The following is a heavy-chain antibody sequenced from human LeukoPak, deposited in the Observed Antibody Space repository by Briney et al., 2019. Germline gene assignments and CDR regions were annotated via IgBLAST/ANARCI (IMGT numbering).Heavy chain of an antibody. Sequence: GGSLRLSCAASGFTLSSYAMSWVRQAPGKGLEWVSAISGSGGSTYYADSVKGRFTISRDNSKNTLYLQMNSLRAEDTAVYYCASGVVVTAWNWFDPWGQGTLVTVSS. D-gene: IGHD2-21*02. CDR3: ASGVVVTAWNWFDP. V-gene: IGHV3-23*01. CDR2: ISGSGGST. CDR1: GFTLSSYA. J-gene: IGHJ5*02.